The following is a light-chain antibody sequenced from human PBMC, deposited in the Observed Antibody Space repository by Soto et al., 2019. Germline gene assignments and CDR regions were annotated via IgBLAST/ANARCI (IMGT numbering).Light chain of an antibody. V-gene: IGKV1-5*03. CDR2: KAS. CDR1: YSISTW. Sequence: DIQMTQSPSTLSASVGDRVTISCRASYSISTWLAWYQQKPGRAPILLIYKASNLEGGVPSRFSGSGSGTEFNSTIRSLQPDDFATYYCQQYNTYPLTFGGGTTVEIK. J-gene: IGKJ4*01. CDR3: QQYNTYPLT.